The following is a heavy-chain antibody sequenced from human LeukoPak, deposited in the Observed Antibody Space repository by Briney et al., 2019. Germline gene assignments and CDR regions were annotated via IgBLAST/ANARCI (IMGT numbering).Heavy chain of an antibody. V-gene: IGHV4-39*01. Sequence: SETLSPTCTFYGGSISSSSYYWGWLRQPPGKGLEWIGSIYYSGSTYYNPSLKSRVTISVDTSKNQFSLKLSSVTAADTAVYYCARHGGVDPWGQGTLVTVSP. CDR3: ARHGGVDP. J-gene: IGHJ5*02. CDR2: IYYSGST. D-gene: IGHD2-15*01. CDR1: GGSISSSSYY.